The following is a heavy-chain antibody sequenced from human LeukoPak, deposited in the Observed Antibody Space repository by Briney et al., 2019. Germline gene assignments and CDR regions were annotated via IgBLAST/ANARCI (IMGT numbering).Heavy chain of an antibody. J-gene: IGHJ4*02. D-gene: IGHD4-17*01. CDR2: IKGDGSST. CDR1: GFTFSTYW. V-gene: IGHV3-74*01. CDR3: ARASTTVPNLLDH. Sequence: GGSLRLSCAASGFTFSTYWMHWVRHAPGKGLVWVARIKGDGSSTIYADSVKGRFTISRDNTKNTLYLQTSSLRAEDTAVYYCARASTTVPNLLDHWGRGTLVTVSS.